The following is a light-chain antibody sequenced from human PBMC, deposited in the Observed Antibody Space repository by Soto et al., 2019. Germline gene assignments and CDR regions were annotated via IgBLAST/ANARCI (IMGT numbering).Light chain of an antibody. J-gene: IGLJ1*01. CDR2: GNS. Sequence: QSVLTQPPSVSGAPGQRVTISCTGSSSNIGAGYDVHWYQQLPGTAPKLLIYGNSNRPSGVPDRFSGSKSGTSASLAITGLQAEGEADYYCQSYDSSLSPYVFGTGTKVTVL. CDR3: QSYDSSLSPYV. CDR1: SSNIGAGYD. V-gene: IGLV1-40*01.